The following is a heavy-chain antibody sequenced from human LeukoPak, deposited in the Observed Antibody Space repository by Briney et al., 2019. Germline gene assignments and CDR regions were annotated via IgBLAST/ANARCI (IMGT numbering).Heavy chain of an antibody. CDR1: GFTFSSYA. D-gene: IGHD6-19*01. CDR2: ISGSGGST. Sequence: PGGSLRLSCAASGFTFSSYAMSWVRQAPGKGLEWVSAISGSGGSTYYADSVKGRFTISRDNSKNTLHLQMNSLRAEDTAVYYCAKDRSSGWYEIYYFDYWGQGTLVTVSS. V-gene: IGHV3-23*01. CDR3: AKDRSSGWYEIYYFDY. J-gene: IGHJ4*02.